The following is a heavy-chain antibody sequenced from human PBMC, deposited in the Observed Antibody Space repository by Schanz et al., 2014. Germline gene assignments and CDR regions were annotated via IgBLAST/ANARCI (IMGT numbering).Heavy chain of an antibody. D-gene: IGHD1-7*01. J-gene: IGHJ6*02. CDR1: GFTFSSYA. V-gene: IGHV3-23*04. CDR3: ASLIGTTSAHFYGMDV. CDR2: IRGSGGGT. Sequence: EVQLVESGGGLVQPGGSLRLSCAASGFTFSSYAMSWVRQPPGKGLEWVSSIRGSGGGTDYADSVKGRFTISRDNSKNTVYLQMNSLRAEDTAVYFCASLIGTTSAHFYGMDVWGQGTTVTVSS.